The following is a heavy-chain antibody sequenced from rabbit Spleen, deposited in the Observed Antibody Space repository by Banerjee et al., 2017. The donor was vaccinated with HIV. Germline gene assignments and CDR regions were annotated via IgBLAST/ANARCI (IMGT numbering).Heavy chain of an antibody. D-gene: IGHD8-1*01. CDR1: GFSFSSSYY. CDR3: ARDSGTSFSSYGMDL. Sequence: QEQLEESGGDLVKPGASLTLTCTASGFSFSSSYYMCWVRQAPGKGLEWIACMYAGSSGSTYSATWAKGRFTISKTSSTTVTLQMTSLTAADTATYFCARDSGTSFSSYGMDLWGPGTLVT. J-gene: IGHJ6*01. V-gene: IGHV1S45*01. CDR2: MYAGSSGST.